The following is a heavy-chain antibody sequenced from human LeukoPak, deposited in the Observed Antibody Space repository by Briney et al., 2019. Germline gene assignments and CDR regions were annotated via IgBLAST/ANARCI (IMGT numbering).Heavy chain of an antibody. V-gene: IGHV4-34*01. CDR1: GGSFSGYY. Sequence: AETLSLTCAVYGGSFSGYYWSWIRQPPGKGLEWIGEINHSGSTNYNPSLKSRVTISVDTSKNQFSLKLSSVTAADTAVYYCARGYGSGWYGGDYWGQGTLVTVSS. CDR2: INHSGST. CDR3: ARGYGSGWYGGDY. D-gene: IGHD6-19*01. J-gene: IGHJ4*02.